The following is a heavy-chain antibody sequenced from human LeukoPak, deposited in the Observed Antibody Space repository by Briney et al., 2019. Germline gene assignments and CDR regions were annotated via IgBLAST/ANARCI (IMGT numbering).Heavy chain of an antibody. J-gene: IGHJ4*02. D-gene: IGHD6-19*01. CDR3: ARGLLSSGWYSDY. CDR2: IDPNSGGT. CDR1: GYTFTGYY. V-gene: IGHV1-2*06. Sequence: VASVKVSCKASGYTFTGYYMHWVRQAPGQGLEWMGRIDPNSGGTNYAQKFQGRVTMTRDTSISTAYMELSSLRSEDTAVYYCARGLLSSGWYSDYWGQGTLVTVSS.